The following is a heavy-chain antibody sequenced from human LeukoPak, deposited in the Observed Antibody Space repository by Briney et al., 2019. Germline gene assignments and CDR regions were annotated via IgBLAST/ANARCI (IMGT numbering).Heavy chain of an antibody. D-gene: IGHD3-10*01. CDR3: AKDSGSGLDY. V-gene: IGHV3-21*01. Sequence: GGSLRLSCAASGFIFYDYSMNWVRQAPGKGLQWVASISTGGDYTYYADSVKGRFTISRDNSKNTLYLQMNSLRAEDTAVYYCAKDSGSGLDYWGQGTLVTVSS. J-gene: IGHJ4*02. CDR2: ISTGGDYT. CDR1: GFIFYDYS.